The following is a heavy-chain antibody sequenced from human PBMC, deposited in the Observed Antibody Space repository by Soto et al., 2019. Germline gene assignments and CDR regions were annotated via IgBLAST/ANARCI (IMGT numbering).Heavy chain of an antibody. CDR1: GFTFSSYG. CDR3: ARESRREWLVTYFDY. J-gene: IGHJ4*02. V-gene: IGHV3-33*01. D-gene: IGHD6-19*01. Sequence: GGSLRLSCAASGFTFSSYGMHWVRQAPGKGLEWVAVIWYDGSNKYYADSVKGRFTISRDNSKNTLYLQMNSLRAEDTAVYYCARESRREWLVTYFDYWGQGTLVTVSS. CDR2: IWYDGSNK.